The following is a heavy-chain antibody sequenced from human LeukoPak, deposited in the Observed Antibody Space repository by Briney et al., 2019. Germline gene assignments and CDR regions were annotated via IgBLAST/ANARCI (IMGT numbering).Heavy chain of an antibody. CDR3: ATDVDYGDSSF. CDR1: GFTFSKNW. D-gene: IGHD4-17*01. V-gene: IGHV3-7*01. Sequence: GGSLRLSCVASGFTFSKNWVNWVRQAPGKGLEWVANIKEDGSEKSYVDSVKGRFTISRDNAKNSLYLQMNNVRAEDTAVYYCATDVDYGDSSFWGQGTLVIVSS. J-gene: IGHJ4*02. CDR2: IKEDGSEK.